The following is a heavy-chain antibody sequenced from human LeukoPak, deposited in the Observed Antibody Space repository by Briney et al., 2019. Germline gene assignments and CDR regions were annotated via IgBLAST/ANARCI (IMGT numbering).Heavy chain of an antibody. Sequence: GGSLRLSCAASGFIFSNYSMNWVRQAPGKGLEWVSWISSTSNTIYYADSVKGRFTISRDNAKNSRDLQMNSLRDEDTAVYYCARPSRSTGPAYWGQGTLVTVSS. D-gene: IGHD2-2*01. CDR2: ISSTSNTI. CDR3: ARPSRSTGPAY. V-gene: IGHV3-48*02. CDR1: GFIFSNYS. J-gene: IGHJ4*02.